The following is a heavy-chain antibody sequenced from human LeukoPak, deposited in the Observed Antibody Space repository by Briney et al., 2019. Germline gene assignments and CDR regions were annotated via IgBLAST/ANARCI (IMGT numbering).Heavy chain of an antibody. Sequence: GASVKVPCKASGYTFTSYDINWVRQATGQGLEWMGWMNPNSGNTGYAQKFQGRVTMTRNTSISTAYMELSSLRSEDTAVYYCARLDILTGYSSEYWGQGTLVTVSS. CDR1: GYTFTSYD. CDR3: ARLDILTGYSSEY. J-gene: IGHJ4*02. V-gene: IGHV1-8*01. CDR2: MNPNSGNT. D-gene: IGHD3-9*01.